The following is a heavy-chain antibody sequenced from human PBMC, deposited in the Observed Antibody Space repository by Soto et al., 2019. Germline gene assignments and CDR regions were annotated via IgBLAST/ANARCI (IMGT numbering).Heavy chain of an antibody. CDR1: GYTFTGYH. V-gene: IGHV1-2*02. D-gene: IGHD3-3*01. J-gene: IGHJ4*02. CDR3: ASAGGFWSGYYREYQFDY. CDR2: INPNSGGT. Sequence: QVQLVQSGAEVKKPGASVKVSCKASGYTFTGYHMHWVRQAPGQGLEWMGWINPNSGGTNYAQKFQGRVTMTRDTSISTAYMELSRLRSDDTAVYYCASAGGFWSGYYREYQFDYWGQGTLVTVSS.